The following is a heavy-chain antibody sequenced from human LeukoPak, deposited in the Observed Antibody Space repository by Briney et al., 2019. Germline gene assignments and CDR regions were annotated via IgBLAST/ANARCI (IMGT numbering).Heavy chain of an antibody. J-gene: IGHJ4*02. Sequence: PGGSLRLSCAASGFTFSSYAMSWVRQAPGRGLEWVSTISGSGGSTNYADSVKGRFTISRDYSKNTLYLQMNSLRAEDTAVYYCAKGLSGSYYFDYWGQGTLVTVSS. CDR2: ISGSGGST. CDR3: AKGLSGSYYFDY. CDR1: GFTFSSYA. D-gene: IGHD1-26*01. V-gene: IGHV3-23*01.